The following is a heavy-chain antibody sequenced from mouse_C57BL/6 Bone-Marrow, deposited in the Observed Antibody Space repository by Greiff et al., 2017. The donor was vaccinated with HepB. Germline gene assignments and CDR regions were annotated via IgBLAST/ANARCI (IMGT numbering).Heavy chain of an antibody. Sequence: VQLKQPGAELVRPGSSVKLSCKASGYTFTSYWMHWVKQRPIQGLEWIGNIDPSDSETHYNQKFKDKATLTVDKSSSTAYMQLSSLTSEDSAVYYCARSIITTVVALDYWGQGTTLTVSS. V-gene: IGHV1-52*01. D-gene: IGHD1-1*01. CDR1: GYTFTSYW. CDR3: ARSIITTVVALDY. CDR2: IDPSDSET. J-gene: IGHJ2*01.